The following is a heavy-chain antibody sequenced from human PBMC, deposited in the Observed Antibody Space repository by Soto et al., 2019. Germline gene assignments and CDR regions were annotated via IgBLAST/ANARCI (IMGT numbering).Heavy chain of an antibody. D-gene: IGHD3-3*01. CDR3: ARTVNDFWSGFSYYFDS. CDR2: IHDSGIT. J-gene: IGHJ4*02. Sequence: QVQLQESGPGLVKPWETLSLTCGVSGGSISNYYWSWIRQPPGKGLEWIGYIHDSGITKYNPSLKSRVSVSLDTSKNHFSLRLTSVTAADSAFYYSARTVNDFWSGFSYYFDSWGQGTLVTVSS. CDR1: GGSISNYY. V-gene: IGHV4-59*01.